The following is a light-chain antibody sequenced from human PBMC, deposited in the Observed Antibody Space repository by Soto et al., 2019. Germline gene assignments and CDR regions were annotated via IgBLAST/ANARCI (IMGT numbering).Light chain of an antibody. J-gene: IGKJ1*01. Sequence: VVSQNKGTLSLSSGERATLSFRASQSVTNNYLAWYQQKPGQAPRLLIYGASNRATGIPDRFSGSGSGTDFTLTISRLEPEDFAVYYCEQYVRSDPFGQRTIVAIK. V-gene: IGKV3-20*01. CDR3: EQYVRSDP. CDR2: GAS. CDR1: QSVTNNY.